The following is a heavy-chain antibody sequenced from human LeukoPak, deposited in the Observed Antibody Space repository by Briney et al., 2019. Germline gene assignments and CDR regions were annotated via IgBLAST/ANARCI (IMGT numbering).Heavy chain of an antibody. J-gene: IGHJ6*02. V-gene: IGHV4-59*08. CDR2: IYYSGST. CDR3: ARRSPYCSSTSCYRYYYYGMDV. D-gene: IGHD2-2*01. CDR1: GGSISSYY. Sequence: KSSETLSLTCTVSGGSISSYYWSWIRQPPGKGLEWIGYIYYSGSTNYNPSLKSRVTISVDTSKNQFSLKLSSVTAADTAVYYCARRSPYCSSTSCYRYYYYGMDVWGQGTTVTVSS.